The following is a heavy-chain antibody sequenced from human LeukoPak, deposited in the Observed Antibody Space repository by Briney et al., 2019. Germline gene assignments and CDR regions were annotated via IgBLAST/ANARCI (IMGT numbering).Heavy chain of an antibody. CDR1: GYTFTGYS. Sequence: ASVKVSCKASGYTFTGYSVHWVRQAPGQGLEWMGRINPNSGDTYYSQKFQGRVSLTRDTSITSAYMELSRLRSDDTAIYYCARDTSNWSAFDYWGQGTLVTVSS. V-gene: IGHV1-2*06. J-gene: IGHJ4*02. CDR3: ARDTSNWSAFDY. CDR2: INPNSGDT. D-gene: IGHD4-11*01.